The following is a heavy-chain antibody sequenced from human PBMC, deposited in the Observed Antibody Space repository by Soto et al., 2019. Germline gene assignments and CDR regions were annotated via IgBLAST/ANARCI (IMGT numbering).Heavy chain of an antibody. Sequence: ASVKVSCKASGYTFTSDGTSWVRQAPGQGLEWMGWISAYNGNTNYAQKLQGRVTMTTDTSTSTAYMELRSLRSDDTAVYYCARRSDSAEIFDYWGQGTLVTVSS. CDR2: ISAYNGNT. D-gene: IGHD4-4*01. CDR3: ARRSDSAEIFDY. V-gene: IGHV1-18*01. J-gene: IGHJ4*02. CDR1: GYTFTSDG.